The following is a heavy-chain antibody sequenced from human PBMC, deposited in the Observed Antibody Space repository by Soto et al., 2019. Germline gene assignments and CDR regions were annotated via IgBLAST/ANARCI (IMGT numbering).Heavy chain of an antibody. J-gene: IGHJ5*02. CDR3: AREAVAGPYNWFDP. CDR1: GFTFSSYW. Sequence: EVQLVESGGGLVHPGGSLRLSCAASGFTFSSYWMHWVRQAPGKGLVWVSRIHRDGSSTTYADSVKGRFTISRDNAKNTLYLQMNNLRAEDTAVYYCAREAVAGPYNWFDPGRQGTLVTVSS. D-gene: IGHD6-13*01. CDR2: IHRDGSST. V-gene: IGHV3-74*01.